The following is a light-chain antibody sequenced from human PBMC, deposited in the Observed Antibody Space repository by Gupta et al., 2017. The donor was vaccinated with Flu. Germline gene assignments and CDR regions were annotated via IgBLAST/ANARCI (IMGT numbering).Light chain of an antibody. CDR3: AAWDDSLNGHYV. J-gene: IGLJ1*01. Sequence: VTISCSGSNSNIGSNTVNWYQQVPGTAPNLLMYGNNQRPSGVPDRFSGSKSGTSASLAISGLQSEDEADYYCAAWDDSLNGHYVFGTGTKVTVL. V-gene: IGLV1-44*01. CDR2: GNN. CDR1: NSNIGSNT.